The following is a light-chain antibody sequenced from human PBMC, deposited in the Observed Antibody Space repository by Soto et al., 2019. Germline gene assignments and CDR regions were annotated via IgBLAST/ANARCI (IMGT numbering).Light chain of an antibody. CDR2: DVS. J-gene: IGLJ1*01. CDR3: SSYTSSKTEV. V-gene: IGLV2-14*03. Sequence: QSALTQPASVSGSPGQSITISCTGTRSDVVNYNYVSWYQHHPGKAPKVIIYDVSNRPSGVPNRFSGSKSANTASLTISGLQAEDEADYYCSSYTSSKTEVFGTGTKLTVL. CDR1: RSDVVNYNY.